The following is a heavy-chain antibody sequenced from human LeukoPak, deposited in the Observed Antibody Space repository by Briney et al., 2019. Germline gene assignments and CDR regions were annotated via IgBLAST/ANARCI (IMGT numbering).Heavy chain of an antibody. CDR3: AKARVGYCSSTSCWRWFDP. CDR1: GFTFSSYA. V-gene: IGHV3-33*06. D-gene: IGHD2-2*01. Sequence: GGSLRLSCAASGFTFSSYAMSWVRQAPGKGLEWVAVIWYDGSNKYYADSVKGRFTISRDNSKNTLYLQMNSLRAEDTAVYYCAKARVGYCSSTSCWRWFDPWGQGTLVTVSS. J-gene: IGHJ5*02. CDR2: IWYDGSNK.